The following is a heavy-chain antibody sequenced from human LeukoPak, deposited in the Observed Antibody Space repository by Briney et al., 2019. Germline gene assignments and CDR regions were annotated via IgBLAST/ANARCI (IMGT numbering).Heavy chain of an antibody. V-gene: IGHV3-23*01. CDR3: VKERDRGTDVADDFDF. D-gene: IGHD6-19*01. CDR1: GFTFRDYS. J-gene: IGHJ4*02. Sequence: PGGSLRLSCVAFGFTFRDYSMAWARQLPGGGLEWVSAIARDDFTVYPDPLKGRFTISRDNSRNTLYLQMNTLRAEDTAVYYCVKERDRGTDVADDFDFWGQGTLVTVSS. CDR2: IARDDFT.